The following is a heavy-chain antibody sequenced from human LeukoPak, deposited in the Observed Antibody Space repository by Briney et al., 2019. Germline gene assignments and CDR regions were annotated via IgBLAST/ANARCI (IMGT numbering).Heavy chain of an antibody. Sequence: PSETLSLTCTVSGGSISSYHWSWIRQPPGKGLEWIGYIYNSGSTNYNPSLKSRVTISVDTSKSQFSLNLSSVTAADTAVYYCARGHGAKRSLDYWGQGTLVTVSS. CDR3: ARGHGAKRSLDY. CDR2: IYNSGST. D-gene: IGHD4/OR15-4a*01. J-gene: IGHJ4*02. CDR1: GGSISSYH. V-gene: IGHV4-59*01.